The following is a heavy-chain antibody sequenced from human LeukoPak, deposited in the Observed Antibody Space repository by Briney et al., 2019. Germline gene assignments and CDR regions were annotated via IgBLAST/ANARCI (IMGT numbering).Heavy chain of an antibody. CDR1: GFTFSSYW. V-gene: IGHV3-7*01. CDR3: ARARGSGSYNWFDP. J-gene: IGHJ5*02. Sequence: GGSLRLSCAASGFTFSSYWMSWARQAPGKGLEWVANIKEDGSEKYYVDSVKGRFTISRDNAKNSLYLQMNSLRAGDTAVYYCARARGSGSYNWFDPWGQGTLVTVSS. CDR2: IKEDGSEK. D-gene: IGHD3-10*01.